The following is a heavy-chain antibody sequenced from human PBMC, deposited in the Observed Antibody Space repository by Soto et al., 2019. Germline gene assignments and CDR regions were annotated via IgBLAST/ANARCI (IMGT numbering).Heavy chain of an antibody. J-gene: IGHJ3*02. CDR3: AKNRRGGSSYAFDI. Sequence: QVQLVESGGGVVQPGRSLRLSCAASGFTFSSYGMHWVRQAPGKGLEWVAVISYDGSNKYYADSVKGRFTISRDNSKNTLYLQMNSLRAEDTAVYYCAKNRRGGSSYAFDIWGQGTMVTVSS. D-gene: IGHD6-6*01. CDR2: ISYDGSNK. CDR1: GFTFSSYG. V-gene: IGHV3-30*18.